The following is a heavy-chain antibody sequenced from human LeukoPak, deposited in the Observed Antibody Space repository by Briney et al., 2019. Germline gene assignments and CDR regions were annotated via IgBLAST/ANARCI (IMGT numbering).Heavy chain of an antibody. Sequence: SETLSLTCTVSGGSISSSGYYWSWIRQPPGKGLEWIGEINHSGSTNYNPSLKSRVTISVDTSKNQFSLKLSSVTAADTAVYYCARAWYYGSGSYSDRVFDPWGQGTLVTVSS. J-gene: IGHJ5*02. CDR3: ARAWYYGSGSYSDRVFDP. CDR2: INHSGST. CDR1: GGSISSSGYY. V-gene: IGHV4-39*07. D-gene: IGHD3-10*01.